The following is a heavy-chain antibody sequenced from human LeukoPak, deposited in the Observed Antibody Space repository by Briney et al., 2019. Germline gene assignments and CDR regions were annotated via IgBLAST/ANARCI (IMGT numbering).Heavy chain of an antibody. V-gene: IGHV1-69*05. Sequence: SVKVSCKASGGTFSSYAISWVRQAPGQGLEWMGGIIPIFGTANYAQKFQGRVTITTDESTSTAYMELSSLRSEDTAVYYCARGKRRYCSSTSCNPLYYHYYYMDVLGKGTTVNGSS. D-gene: IGHD2-2*01. CDR1: GGTFSSYA. J-gene: IGHJ6*03. CDR2: IIPIFGTA. CDR3: ARGKRRYCSSTSCNPLYYHYYYMDV.